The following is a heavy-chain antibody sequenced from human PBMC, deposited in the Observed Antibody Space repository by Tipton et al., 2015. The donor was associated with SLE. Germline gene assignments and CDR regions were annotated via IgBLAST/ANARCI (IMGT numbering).Heavy chain of an antibody. CDR1: GGSISSYC. D-gene: IGHD3-10*01. J-gene: IGHJ4*02. CDR2: IYYSGSTNYSGST. Sequence: TLSLTCTVSGGSISSYCWSWIRQPPGKGLEWIGYIYYSGSTNYSGSTNYNPSLKSRVSISLDTSKNQFSLKLSSVTAADTAVYYCARLLGPQEGVQGVINEVDYWGQGTLVTVSS. CDR3: ARLLGPQEGVQGVINEVDY. V-gene: IGHV4-59*08.